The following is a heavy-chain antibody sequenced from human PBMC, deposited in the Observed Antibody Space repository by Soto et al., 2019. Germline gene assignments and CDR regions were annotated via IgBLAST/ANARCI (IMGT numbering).Heavy chain of an antibody. CDR3: ARESEDLTSNFDY. CDR2: ISSTTNYI. J-gene: IGHJ4*02. Sequence: GGSLRLSCAASGFSFTRYSMNWGRQAPGKGLEWVSSISSTTNYIYYGDSMKGRFTISRDNAKNSLYLEMNSLRAEDTAVYYCARESEDLTSNFDYWGQGTLVTVSS. CDR1: GFSFTRYS. V-gene: IGHV3-21*06.